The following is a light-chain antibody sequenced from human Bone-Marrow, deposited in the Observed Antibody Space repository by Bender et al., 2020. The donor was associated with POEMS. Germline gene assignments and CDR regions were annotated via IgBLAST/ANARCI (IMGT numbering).Light chain of an antibody. V-gene: IGLV3-25*01. CDR2: DDS. J-gene: IGLJ2*01. Sequence: SSELTQPPSVSVSPGQTARITCSGDELPNHYAYWYQHKAGQAPVVVIYDDSQRPSGIPERFSGPTSGTRVTLTITGVQAEDEADYYCQSSDRSGTVLFGGGTKLSVL. CDR3: QSSDRSGTVL. CDR1: ELPNHY.